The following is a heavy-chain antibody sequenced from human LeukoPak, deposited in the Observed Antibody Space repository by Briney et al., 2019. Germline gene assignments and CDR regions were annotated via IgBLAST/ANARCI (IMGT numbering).Heavy chain of an antibody. D-gene: IGHD6-19*01. V-gene: IGHV1-3*03. CDR2: ITTGRGET. J-gene: IGHJ4*02. Sequence: ASVKVSCKASGYTFTDYALHWVRQAPGQSLEWMGWITTGRGETRYSQEFQRRITFTRDTSTSTVYMDLSDLRSEDTAVYYCARGGKQWRGGNYFDSWGQGTLVAVSS. CDR1: GYTFTDYA. CDR3: ARGGKQWRGGNYFDS.